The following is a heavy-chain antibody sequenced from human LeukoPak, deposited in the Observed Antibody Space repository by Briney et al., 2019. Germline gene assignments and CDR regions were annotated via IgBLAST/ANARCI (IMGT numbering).Heavy chain of an antibody. D-gene: IGHD2-2*01. Sequence: SVKVSCLASGGTFSRYAFSWVRQAPGQGLAWMGRIISFFGIANYAQKFQGRVTITADKSTSTAYMELSSLISEDTAVYYCARTEEDIVVVPAAYTHYYYVMDVWGQGTTVTVSS. CDR3: ARTEEDIVVVPAAYTHYYYVMDV. CDR2: IISFFGIA. V-gene: IGHV1-69*04. CDR1: GGTFSRYA. J-gene: IGHJ6*02.